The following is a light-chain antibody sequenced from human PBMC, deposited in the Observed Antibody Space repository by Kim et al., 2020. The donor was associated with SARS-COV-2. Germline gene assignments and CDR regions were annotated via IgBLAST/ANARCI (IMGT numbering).Light chain of an antibody. V-gene: IGLV2-14*03. CDR1: SSDIGNYDY. CDR2: DVS. CDR3: CSYTTTSTRV. Sequence: GQSITISCTGTSSDIGNYDYVSWYQQHPGKAPKLMIYDVSNRPSGVSNRFSGSKSGNTASLTISGLQAEDEADYYCCSYTTTSTRVFGGGTQLTVL. J-gene: IGLJ3*02.